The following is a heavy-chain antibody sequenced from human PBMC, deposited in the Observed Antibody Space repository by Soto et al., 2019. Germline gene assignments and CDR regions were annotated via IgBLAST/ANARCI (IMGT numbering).Heavy chain of an antibody. CDR3: ARGLRNYYGMDV. Sequence: EVQLVESGGGLVLPGGSLRLSCAASGFTFSSYWMHCVRQAPGKGLVWVSRINSDGSTTNYADSVKGRFTISRDNAKNTLYLQVNSLRAEDTAVYYCARGLRNYYGMDVWGQGTTVTVSS. D-gene: IGHD4-17*01. CDR2: INSDGSTT. CDR1: GFTFSSYW. V-gene: IGHV3-74*01. J-gene: IGHJ6*02.